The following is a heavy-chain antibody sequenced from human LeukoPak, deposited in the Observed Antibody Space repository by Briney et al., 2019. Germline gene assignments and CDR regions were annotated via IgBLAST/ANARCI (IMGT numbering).Heavy chain of an antibody. Sequence: SETLSLTCTVSGYSISSGYYWGWIRQPPGKGLEWIGNIYYSGSTNYNPSLKSRVTISVDTSKNQFSLKLSSVTAADTAVYYCTGGSIAYYYMDVWGKGTTVTISS. V-gene: IGHV4-38-2*02. CDR2: IYYSGST. J-gene: IGHJ6*03. D-gene: IGHD3-16*01. CDR1: GYSISSGYY. CDR3: TGGSIAYYYMDV.